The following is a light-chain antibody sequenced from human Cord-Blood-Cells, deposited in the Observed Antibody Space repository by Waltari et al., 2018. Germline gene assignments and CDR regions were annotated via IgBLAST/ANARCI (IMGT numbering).Light chain of an antibody. CDR1: SSDVGSYNR. CDR3: SSYTSSSTLV. V-gene: IGLV2-18*02. J-gene: IGLJ2*01. CDR2: EVS. Sequence: QSALTQPPSVSGSPGQSVTISCTGTSSDVGSYNRVSWYQQPPGTPPNLMIYEVSKRPSGVPDRFSGSKSGNTASLTISGLQAEDEADYYCSSYTSSSTLVFGGGTKLTVL.